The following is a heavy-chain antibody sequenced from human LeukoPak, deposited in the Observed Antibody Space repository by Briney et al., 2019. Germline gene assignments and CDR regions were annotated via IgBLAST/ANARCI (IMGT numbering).Heavy chain of an antibody. D-gene: IGHD5-24*01. V-gene: IGHV4-59*08. J-gene: IGHJ4*02. CDR1: GGSISNYY. CDR2: IYYSGST. Sequence: SETLSLTCTVSGGSISNYYWSWIRQPPGKGLEWIGYIYYSGSTIYNPSLKSRVTISVDTSKNQFSLNVTSVTAADTAVYYCARYGAATIARFDYWGQGTLVTVSS. CDR3: ARYGAATIARFDY.